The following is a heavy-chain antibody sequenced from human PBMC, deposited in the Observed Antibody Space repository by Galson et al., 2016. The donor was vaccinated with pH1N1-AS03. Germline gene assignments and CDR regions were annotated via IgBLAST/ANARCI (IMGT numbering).Heavy chain of an antibody. V-gene: IGHV4-39*01. J-gene: IGHJ5*02. CDR2: IYYSGST. D-gene: IGHD4-17*01. Sequence: SETLSLTCTVSGGSISSSSYYWGWIRQPPGKGLEWIGSIYYSGSTYYNPSLKSRVTISVDTSKNLFSLKLSSVTAADTAVYYCARRVYGDYVNWFDPWGQGTLVTVSS. CDR1: GGSISSSSYY. CDR3: ARRVYGDYVNWFDP.